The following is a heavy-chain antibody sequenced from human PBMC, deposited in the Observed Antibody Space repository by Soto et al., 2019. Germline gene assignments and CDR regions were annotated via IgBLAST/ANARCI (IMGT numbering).Heavy chain of an antibody. CDR1: EYTFTNYG. Sequence: ASVKVSCKTSEYTFTNYGISWVRQAPGQGLEWMGWISTYDGDTNSAQKLQGRFTMTTDTSTDTAYMELRSLTSDDTAVYYCARRYCTNGICYYFDSWGQGTLVTVSS. J-gene: IGHJ4*02. V-gene: IGHV1-18*01. D-gene: IGHD2-8*01. CDR3: ARRYCTNGICYYFDS. CDR2: ISTYDGDT.